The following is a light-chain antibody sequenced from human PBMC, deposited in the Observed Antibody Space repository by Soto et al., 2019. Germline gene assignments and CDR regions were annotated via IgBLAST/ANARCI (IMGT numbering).Light chain of an antibody. CDR2: GAS. CDR3: QQYGSSPLT. J-gene: IGKJ1*01. Sequence: EIVLTQSPGTLSLSPGERATLSCRASESVSSSYLAWYQQKPVQAPRLLIYGASSRATGMPDRFSGSGSGTDFTLTISRLEPEDFAVYYCQQYGSSPLTFGQGTKVEIK. V-gene: IGKV3-20*01. CDR1: ESVSSSY.